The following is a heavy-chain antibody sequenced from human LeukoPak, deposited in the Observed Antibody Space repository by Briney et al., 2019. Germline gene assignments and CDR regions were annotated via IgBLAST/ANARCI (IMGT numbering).Heavy chain of an antibody. J-gene: IGHJ4*02. D-gene: IGHD1-14*01. Sequence: SETLSLTCTVSGGSISSYYWGWIRQPPGKGLEFIGHIYYTGSTNYNPSLRSRVTISVDTSKNQFSLNLSSVTSADTAVYYCARAEPSRPFDYWGQGTLVTVSS. CDR1: GGSISSYY. V-gene: IGHV4-59*01. CDR2: IYYTGST. CDR3: ARAEPSRPFDY.